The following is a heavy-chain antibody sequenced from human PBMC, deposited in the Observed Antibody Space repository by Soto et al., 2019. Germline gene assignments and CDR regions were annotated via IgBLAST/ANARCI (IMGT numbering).Heavy chain of an antibody. J-gene: IGHJ6*03. V-gene: IGHV1-3*01. CDR2: INAGNGNT. CDR1: GYTFTSYA. CDR3: ARDLLGGTTFSPYMDV. Sequence: GASVKVSCKASGYTFTSYAMHWVRQAPGQRLEWMGWINAGNGNTKYSQKFQGRVTITRDTSASTAYMELSSLRSEDTAVYYCARDLLGGTTFSPYMDVWGKGTTVTVSS. D-gene: IGHD1-7*01.